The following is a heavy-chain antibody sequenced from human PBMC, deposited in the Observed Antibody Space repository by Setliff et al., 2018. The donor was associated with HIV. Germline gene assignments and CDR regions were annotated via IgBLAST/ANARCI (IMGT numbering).Heavy chain of an antibody. CDR3: ARVRLTMIMMVDYFDQ. V-gene: IGHV4-39*01. Sequence: SETLSLTCTVSGASISRDGYYWGWIRQPPGKGLQWIGCVFYSGSTYYDPSLESRVTISVASSKTQFSLKLRSVTAADTAVYYCARVRLTMIMMVDYFDQWGQGTLVTVSS. CDR2: VFYSGST. D-gene: IGHD3-22*01. J-gene: IGHJ4*02. CDR1: GASISRDGYY.